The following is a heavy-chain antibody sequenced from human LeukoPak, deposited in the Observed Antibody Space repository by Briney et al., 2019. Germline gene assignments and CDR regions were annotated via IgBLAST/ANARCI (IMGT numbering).Heavy chain of an antibody. V-gene: IGHV3-23*01. CDR1: GFTFSSYA. D-gene: IGHD1-1*01. CDR2: ISGSGGST. CDR3: AKDHIHRNWNDPYYFDY. J-gene: IGHJ4*02. Sequence: PGGSLRLSCAASGFTFSSYAMSWVRQAPGKGLEWVSAISGSGGSTYYADSVKGRFTISRDNSKNTLYLQMNSLRAEDTAVYYCAKDHIHRNWNDPYYFDYWGQGTLVTVSS.